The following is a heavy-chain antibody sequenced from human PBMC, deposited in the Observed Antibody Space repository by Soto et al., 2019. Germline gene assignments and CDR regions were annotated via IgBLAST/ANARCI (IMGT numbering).Heavy chain of an antibody. J-gene: IGHJ4*02. Sequence: PGGSLRLSCAASGFTFSSYAMHWVRQAPGKGLEWVSYISSSGSTIYYADSVKGRFTISRDNAKNSLYLQMNSLRAEDTAVYYCARVSYHYDFWSGSTTPDYWGQGTLVTVSS. V-gene: IGHV3-48*03. CDR2: ISSSGSTI. D-gene: IGHD3-3*01. CDR1: GFTFSSYA. CDR3: ARVSYHYDFWSGSTTPDY.